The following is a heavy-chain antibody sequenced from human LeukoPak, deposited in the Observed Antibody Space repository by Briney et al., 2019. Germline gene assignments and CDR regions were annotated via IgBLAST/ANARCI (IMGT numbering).Heavy chain of an antibody. CDR3: AREGVVVSAAVDY. V-gene: IGHV3-48*01. Sequence: GGSLRLSCAASGFTFSSYSMNWVRQAPGKGLEWVSYISSSSSTIYYADAVKGRFTISRDNAKNSLFLQMNSLRAEDTAVYYCAREGVVVSAAVDYWGQGTLVTVSS. D-gene: IGHD2-2*01. J-gene: IGHJ4*02. CDR1: GFTFSSYS. CDR2: ISSSSSTI.